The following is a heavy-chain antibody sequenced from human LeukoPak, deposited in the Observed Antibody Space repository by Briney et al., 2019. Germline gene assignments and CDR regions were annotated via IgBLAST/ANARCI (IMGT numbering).Heavy chain of an antibody. Sequence: PGGSLRLSCAASGFTFSSYSMNWVRQAPGKGLEWVSSISSSSSYIYYADSVKGRFTISRDNAKNSLYLQMNSLRAEDTAVYYCARDIRTYGSGMDGMDVWGQGTTVTVSS. V-gene: IGHV3-21*01. D-gene: IGHD3-10*01. CDR1: GFTFSSYS. J-gene: IGHJ6*02. CDR2: ISSSSSYI. CDR3: ARDIRTYGSGMDGMDV.